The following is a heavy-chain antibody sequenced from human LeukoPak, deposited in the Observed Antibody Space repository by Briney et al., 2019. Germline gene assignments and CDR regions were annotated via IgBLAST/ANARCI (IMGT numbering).Heavy chain of an antibody. CDR2: IYYSGST. CDR1: GGSISSGGHY. CDR3: ARARYHDYFDY. D-gene: IGHD3-22*01. V-gene: IGHV4-31*03. Sequence: SETLSLTCTVSGGSISSGGHYWSWIRQHPGTGLEWIGYIYYSGSTYSNPPLKSRVTISVDTSKNQFSLKLSSVTAADTAVYYCARARYHDYFDYWGQGTLVTVSS. J-gene: IGHJ4*02.